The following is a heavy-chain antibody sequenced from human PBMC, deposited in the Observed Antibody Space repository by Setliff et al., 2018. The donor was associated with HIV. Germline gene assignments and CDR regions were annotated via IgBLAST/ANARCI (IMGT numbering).Heavy chain of an antibody. Sequence: PGESLKISCQGSASRLSSYWIGWVRQMPGKGLEWMGIIYPGNSDTRYSPSFQGQVTISADKSISTAYLQWSSLKASDTAMYYCAIQADYNYYDSSGYYRDYWGQGTLVTVSS. CDR2: IYPGNSDT. V-gene: IGHV5-51*01. D-gene: IGHD3-22*01. J-gene: IGHJ4*02. CDR3: AIQADYNYYDSSGYYRDY. CDR1: ASRLSSYW.